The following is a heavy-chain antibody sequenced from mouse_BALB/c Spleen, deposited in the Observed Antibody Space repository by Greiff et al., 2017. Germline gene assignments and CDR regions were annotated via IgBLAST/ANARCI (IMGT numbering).Heavy chain of an antibody. Sequence: QVQLKQPGAELVRPGASVKLSCKASGYTFTSYWINWVKQRPGQGLEWIGNIYPSDSYTNYNQKFKDKATLTVDKSSSTAYMQLSSPTSEDSAVYYCTCDVYYAMDYWGQGTSVTVSS. CDR1: GYTFTSYW. D-gene: IGHD2-3*01. CDR3: TCDVYYAMDY. CDR2: IYPSDSYT. J-gene: IGHJ4*01. V-gene: IGHV1-69*02.